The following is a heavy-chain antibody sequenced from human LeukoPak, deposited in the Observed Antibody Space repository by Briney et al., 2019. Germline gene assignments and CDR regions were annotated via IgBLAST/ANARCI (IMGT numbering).Heavy chain of an antibody. D-gene: IGHD2-15*01. CDR2: IRGSGGST. Sequence: GGSLRLSCAASGFTFSTYAMTWVRQAPGRGLEWVSTIRGSGGSTYYADSVKGRFTISRDISKNTLYLQMNNLRAEDTAVYYCARYCSGGNCYSGLVYWGQGTLVTVSS. J-gene: IGHJ4*02. CDR3: ARYCSGGNCYSGLVY. V-gene: IGHV3-23*01. CDR1: GFTFSTYA.